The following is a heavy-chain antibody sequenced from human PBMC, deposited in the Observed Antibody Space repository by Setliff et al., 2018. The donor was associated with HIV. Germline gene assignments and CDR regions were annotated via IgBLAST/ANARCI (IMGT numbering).Heavy chain of an antibody. J-gene: IGHJ6*03. CDR1: GFSFSDHY. D-gene: IGHD3-16*01. V-gene: IGHV3-72*01. CDR2: IKHRVEAFTT. CDR3: TRLGEAGLDYYMDV. Sequence: GGSLRLSCAASGFSFSDHYMDWVRQAPGKGLEWVGRIKHRVEAFTTEYAASVRDRFTISRDDSKSSVYLQMNSLKSEDTAVYYCTRLGEAGLDYYMDVWGKGTTVTVSS.